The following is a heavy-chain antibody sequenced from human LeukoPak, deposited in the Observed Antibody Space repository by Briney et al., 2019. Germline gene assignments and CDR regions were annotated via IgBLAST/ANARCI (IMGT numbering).Heavy chain of an antibody. J-gene: IGHJ3*02. CDR3: ARDPGGYYDSSGYRDAFDI. V-gene: IGHV4-59*01. CDR2: IYYSGST. D-gene: IGHD3-22*01. Sequence: PSETLSLTCTVSGGSISSYYWSWIRQPPGKGLEWIGYIYYSGSTNYNPSLKSRVTISVDTSKNQFSLKLSSMTAADTAVYYCARDPGGYYDSSGYRDAFDIWGQGTMVTVSS. CDR1: GGSISSYY.